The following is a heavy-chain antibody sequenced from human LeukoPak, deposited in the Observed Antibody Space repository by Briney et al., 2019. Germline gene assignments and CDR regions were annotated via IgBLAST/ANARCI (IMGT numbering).Heavy chain of an antibody. Sequence: GGSLRLSCAASGFTFSSYWMNWARQAPGKGLEWVASINHDGNVNYYVDSVKGRFTISRDNAKNSLYLQMSDLRAEDTAVYFCARGGGLDVWGQGATVTVSS. CDR3: ARGGGLDV. CDR1: GFTFSSYW. D-gene: IGHD3-16*01. J-gene: IGHJ6*02. CDR2: INHDGNVN. V-gene: IGHV3-7*03.